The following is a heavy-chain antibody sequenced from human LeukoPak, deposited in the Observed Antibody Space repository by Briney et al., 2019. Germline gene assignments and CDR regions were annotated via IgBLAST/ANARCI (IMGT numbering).Heavy chain of an antibody. V-gene: IGHV3-23*01. Sequence: GGSLRLSCAASGFTFSSYAMSWVRQAPGEGLEWVSTISDSGGSTKNADSVKGRFTISRDNSKNTLYLHMNSLRAEDTAVYYCAKVKEAAGVDYWGQGTLVTVSS. J-gene: IGHJ4*02. CDR1: GFTFSSYA. D-gene: IGHD6-13*01. CDR3: AKVKEAAGVDY. CDR2: ISDSGGST.